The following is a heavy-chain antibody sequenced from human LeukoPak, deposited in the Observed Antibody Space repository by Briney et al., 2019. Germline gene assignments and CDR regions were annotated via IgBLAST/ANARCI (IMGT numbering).Heavy chain of an antibody. CDR3: ARRPLYGSGSYYTPYFDY. J-gene: IGHJ4*02. CDR2: IDPSDSYT. Sequence: GESLKISCKGSGYSFTSYWISWVRQMHGKGLEWMGRIDPSDSYTNYSPSFQGHVTISADKSISTAYLQWSSLKASDTAMYYCARRPLYGSGSYYTPYFDYWGQGTLVTVSS. V-gene: IGHV5-10-1*01. D-gene: IGHD3-10*01. CDR1: GYSFTSYW.